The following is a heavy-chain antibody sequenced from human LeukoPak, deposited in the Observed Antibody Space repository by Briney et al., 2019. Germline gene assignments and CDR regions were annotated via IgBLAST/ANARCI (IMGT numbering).Heavy chain of an antibody. D-gene: IGHD3-16*01. CDR2: ITRDGSST. Sequence: PGGSLRLSCAASGFTFSSSWMHWVRQAPGKGLVWDSRITRDGSSTTYADSVKGRFTTSRDNAKNTLYLQMGSLRDDDTAVYYCARDPGYESWSPFWGGMDVWGNGTTVIVSS. J-gene: IGHJ6*04. CDR1: GFTFSSSW. CDR3: ARDPGYESWSPFWGGMDV. V-gene: IGHV3-74*01.